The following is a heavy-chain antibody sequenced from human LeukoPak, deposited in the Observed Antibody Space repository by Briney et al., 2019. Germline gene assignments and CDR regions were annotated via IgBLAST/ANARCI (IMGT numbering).Heavy chain of an antibody. J-gene: IGHJ3*02. CDR1: GFTFSSYG. V-gene: IGHV3-30*02. CDR3: AKDYSGWLNDAFDI. Sequence: GGSLRLSCAASGFTFSSYGMHWVRQAQGKGGEWVAFIRYDGSNKYYADSGKGGFTISRDNSKNTLYLQMNSLRAEDTAVYYCAKDYSGWLNDAFDIWGQGTMVTVSS. CDR2: IRYDGSNK. D-gene: IGHD5-12*01.